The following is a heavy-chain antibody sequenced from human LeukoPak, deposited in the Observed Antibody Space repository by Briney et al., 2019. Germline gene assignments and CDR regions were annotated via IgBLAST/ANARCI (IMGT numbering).Heavy chain of an antibody. J-gene: IGHJ6*03. Sequence: GGSLRLSCAASGFMFSSYVMSWVRQAPGKGLEWVAALTSSSDTTYYGDSVKGRFTISRDNSKNTLYLQMNSLRAEDTAVYYCAKDTIFGVVSLDMDVWGKGTTVTVSS. CDR3: AKDTIFGVVSLDMDV. D-gene: IGHD3-3*01. CDR2: LTSSSDTT. CDR1: GFMFSSYV. V-gene: IGHV3-23*01.